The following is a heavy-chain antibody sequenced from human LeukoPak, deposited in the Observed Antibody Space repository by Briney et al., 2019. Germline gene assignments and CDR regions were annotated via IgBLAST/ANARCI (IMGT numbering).Heavy chain of an antibody. D-gene: IGHD3-22*01. CDR1: GFTFDDYA. CDR2: ISWNSGSI. J-gene: IGHJ4*02. Sequence: PGGSLRLSCAASGFTFDDYAMHWVRQAPGKGLEWVSGISWNSGSIGYADSVKGRFTISRDNAKNSLYLQMNSLRAEDTALYYCAKDSRSSGSYLDYWGQGTLVTVSS. V-gene: IGHV3-9*01. CDR3: AKDSRSSGSYLDY.